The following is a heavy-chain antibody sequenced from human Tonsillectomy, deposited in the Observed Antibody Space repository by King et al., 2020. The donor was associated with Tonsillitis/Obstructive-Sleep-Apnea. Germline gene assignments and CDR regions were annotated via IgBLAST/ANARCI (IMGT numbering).Heavy chain of an antibody. CDR2: INPSDDIT. D-gene: IGHD2-15*01. Sequence: QLVQSGAEVKKPGASVKVSCKASGYTFSRNYVHWVRQAPGQGLEWMGIINPSDDITTYAQKFQGRVTMTTDTSTSTVNMELSSLRAEDTAIYYCVRDDKDGRHLDYWGQGSQVSVSS. J-gene: IGHJ4*02. CDR3: VRDDKDGRHLDY. V-gene: IGHV1-46*01. CDR1: GYTFSRNY.